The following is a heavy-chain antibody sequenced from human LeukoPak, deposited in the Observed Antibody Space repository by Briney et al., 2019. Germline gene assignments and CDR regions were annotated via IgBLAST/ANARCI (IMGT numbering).Heavy chain of an antibody. CDR1: DGAIAGYS. CDR2: IYYSGDT. Sequence: SETLSLTCSVSDGAIAGYSWSWIRQAPGKGLEWIGYIYYSGDTNYNPSLQSRVTVSVDTSKNQFSLHLDSVTPEDTAFYYCARGGLVRGSIHSLIAFDFWGQGTVVTVSS. D-gene: IGHD3-10*01. J-gene: IGHJ3*01. CDR3: ARGGLVRGSIHSLIAFDF. V-gene: IGHV4-59*12.